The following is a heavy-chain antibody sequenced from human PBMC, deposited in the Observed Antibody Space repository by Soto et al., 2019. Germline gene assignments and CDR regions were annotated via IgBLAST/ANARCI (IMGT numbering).Heavy chain of an antibody. CDR3: ARHYSSGSRNWFDP. CDR1: GDSISNTSYF. Sequence: SETLSLTCTVSGDSISNTSYFWGWIRQPPGKGLEWIGSIYHSGTTYHNPSLKSRITISVDTSKNRFSLRVSSVTAADTAVFYCARHYSSGSRNWFDPWGQGTLVTVSS. CDR2: IYHSGTT. D-gene: IGHD6-19*01. J-gene: IGHJ5*02. V-gene: IGHV4-39*01.